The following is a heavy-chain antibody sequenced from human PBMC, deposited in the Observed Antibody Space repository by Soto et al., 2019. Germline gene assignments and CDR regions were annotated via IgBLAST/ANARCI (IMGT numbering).Heavy chain of an antibody. Sequence: ASVTVSCKASGYTFTSYGISWVRQAPGQGLEWMGWISAYNGNTNYAQKLQGRVTMTTDTSTSTAYMELRSLRSDDTAVYYCASKTQYCSGGSCYSYYYYGMDVWGQGTTVTVSS. D-gene: IGHD2-15*01. V-gene: IGHV1-18*01. CDR1: GYTFTSYG. CDR3: ASKTQYCSGGSCYSYYYYGMDV. CDR2: ISAYNGNT. J-gene: IGHJ6*02.